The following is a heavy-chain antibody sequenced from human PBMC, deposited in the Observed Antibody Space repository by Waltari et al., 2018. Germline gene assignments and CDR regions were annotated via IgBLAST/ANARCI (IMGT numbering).Heavy chain of an antibody. V-gene: IGHV4-38-2*01. CDR2: IYHSGST. Sequence: QVQLQESGPGLVKPSETLSLTCAVSGYSISSGYYWGWIRQPPGKGLEWIGSIYHSGSTYYNPSLKSRVTISVDTSKTQFALKLSSVNAADTAVYYCARRDYDSSGYYYVGPRTAAFDIWGQGTMVTVSS. CDR1: GYSISSGYY. D-gene: IGHD3-22*01. CDR3: ARRDYDSSGYYYVGPRTAAFDI. J-gene: IGHJ3*02.